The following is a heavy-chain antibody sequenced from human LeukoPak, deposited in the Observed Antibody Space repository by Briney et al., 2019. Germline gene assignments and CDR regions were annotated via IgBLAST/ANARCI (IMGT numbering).Heavy chain of an antibody. V-gene: IGHV1-2*02. Sequence: ASVKVSCKASGYTFTGYYMHWVRQAPGQGLEWMGWINPNSGGTNYAQKLQGRVTMTTDTSTSTAYMELRSLRYDDAAVYYCGRVPSTLFDFWSAYLIDYWGQGTLVTVSS. D-gene: IGHD3-3*01. CDR1: GYTFTGYY. J-gene: IGHJ4*02. CDR3: GRVPSTLFDFWSAYLIDY. CDR2: INPNSGGT.